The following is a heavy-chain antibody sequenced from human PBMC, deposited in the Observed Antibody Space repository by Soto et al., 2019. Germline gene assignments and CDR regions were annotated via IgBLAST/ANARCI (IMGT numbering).Heavy chain of an antibody. CDR3: ARVPFYDSSGRSYYFDF. CDR1: GGSINSGDYY. V-gene: IGHV4-30-4*01. CDR2: IYYSGST. J-gene: IGHJ4*02. D-gene: IGHD3-22*01. Sequence: KSSETLSLTCTVSGGSINSGDYYWSWIRQPPXKGLECIGYIYYSGSTYYNPSLKSRVTISVDTSKNQFSLKLSSVTAADTAVYYCARVPFYDSSGRSYYFDFWGQGSLVTVSS.